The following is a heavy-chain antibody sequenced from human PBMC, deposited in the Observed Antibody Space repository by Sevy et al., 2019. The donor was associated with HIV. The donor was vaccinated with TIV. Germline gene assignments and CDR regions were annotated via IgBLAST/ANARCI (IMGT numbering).Heavy chain of an antibody. CDR3: TRVDPYYEFGDV. J-gene: IGHJ6*02. CDR1: GYTLNNYG. CDR2: ITAYKDNT. Sequence: ASVKVSCKASGYTLNNYGISWVRQAPGQGIEWIGWITAYKDNTNYAQNFQGRVTMTTDTSTSTAYMELRSLRSDDTAVYYCTRVDPYYEFGDVWGQGTTVTVSS. V-gene: IGHV1-18*01. D-gene: IGHD3-3*01.